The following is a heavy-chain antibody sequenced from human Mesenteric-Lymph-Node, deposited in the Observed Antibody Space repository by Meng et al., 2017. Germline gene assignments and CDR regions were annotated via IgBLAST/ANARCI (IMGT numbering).Heavy chain of an antibody. CDR1: GFTFSNYA. V-gene: IGHV3-23*01. Sequence: EVKLFESGAGLFTPWGSLILTGAASGFTFSNYAMGWVRQAPGKGLEWVSGIGTGVDTYYPDSVKGRFTISRDNSKNTLYLQMNSLRAEDTAMYYCARDDGRYWGQGTLVTVSS. J-gene: IGHJ4*02. CDR2: IGTGVDT. CDR3: ARDDGRY.